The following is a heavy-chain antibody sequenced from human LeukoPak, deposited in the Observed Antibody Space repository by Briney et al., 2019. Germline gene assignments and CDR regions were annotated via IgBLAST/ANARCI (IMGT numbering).Heavy chain of an antibody. J-gene: IGHJ5*02. D-gene: IGHD1-1*01. CDR3: ARGLSGQTGTTYFDP. Sequence: GASVKVSCKASGYTFTSYDINWVRQATGQGLEWMGWMNPNSGNTGYAQKFQGRVTMTRNTSISTAYMELSSLRSEDTAVYYCARGLSGQTGTTYFDPWGQGTLVTVSS. CDR2: MNPNSGNT. CDR1: GYTFTSYD. V-gene: IGHV1-8*01.